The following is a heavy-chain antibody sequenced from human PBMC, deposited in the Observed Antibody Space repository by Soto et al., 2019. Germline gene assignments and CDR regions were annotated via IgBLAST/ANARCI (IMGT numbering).Heavy chain of an antibody. V-gene: IGHV3-23*01. CDR2: IGIAGST. CDR1: GFTFRNFG. Sequence: GGSLRLSCEVSGFTFRNFGMGWVRQAPGKGLEWVSAIGIAGSTYYTDSAKGRFTISRDNSKSTLFLQMNSLRAEDTAVYFCANGRRGDANVEFAYWGQGTLVTVSS. J-gene: IGHJ4*02. D-gene: IGHD4-17*01. CDR3: ANGRRGDANVEFAY.